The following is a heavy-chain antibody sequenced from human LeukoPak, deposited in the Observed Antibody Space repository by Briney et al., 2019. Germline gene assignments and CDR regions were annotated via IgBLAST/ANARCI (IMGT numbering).Heavy chain of an antibody. CDR3: ARGTLELWFGDYYFDY. CDR2: IYYSGST. J-gene: IGHJ4*02. CDR1: GGSISSYY. Sequence: SETLSLTCTVSGGSISSYYWSWIRQPPGKGLEWIGYIYYSGSTNYNPSLKSRVTISVDTSKNQFSLKLSSVTAADTAVYYCARGTLELWFGDYYFDYWGQGTLVTVSS. D-gene: IGHD3-10*01. V-gene: IGHV4-59*12.